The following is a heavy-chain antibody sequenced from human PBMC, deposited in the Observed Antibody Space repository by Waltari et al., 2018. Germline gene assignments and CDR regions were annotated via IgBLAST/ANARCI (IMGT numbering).Heavy chain of an antibody. CDR2: VFYNGDT. J-gene: IGHJ4*02. CDR3: ARRMVTTGYFDY. CDR1: GGPFSSTSYY. Sequence: QVQLQESGPGLVQPSETLSLTCTVSGGPFSSTSYYWGWIRQPPGKGLEWIGYVFYNGDTYYNPSLKSRVTISIDTSKNQLSLKLTSVTAADTAVYHCARRMVTTGYFDYWGQGTLVTVSS. V-gene: IGHV4-39*01. D-gene: IGHD4-4*01.